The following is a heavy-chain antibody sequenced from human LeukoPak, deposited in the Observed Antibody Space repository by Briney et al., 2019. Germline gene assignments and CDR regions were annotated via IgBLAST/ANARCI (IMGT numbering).Heavy chain of an antibody. CDR3: ARGGGGLYYDFWSGYFPDFDY. CDR1: GGSISSYY. J-gene: IGHJ4*02. D-gene: IGHD3-3*01. Sequence: PSETLSLTCTVSGGSISSYYWSWIRQPPGKGLEWIGYIYYSGSTNYNPSLKSRVTISVDTSKNQFSLKLSSVTAADTAVYYCARGGGGLYYDFWSGYFPDFDYWGQGTLVTVSS. CDR2: IYYSGST. V-gene: IGHV4-59*01.